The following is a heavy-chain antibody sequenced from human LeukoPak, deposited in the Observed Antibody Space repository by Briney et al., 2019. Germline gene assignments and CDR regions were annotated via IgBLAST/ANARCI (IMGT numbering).Heavy chain of an antibody. D-gene: IGHD6-19*01. J-gene: IGHJ4*02. V-gene: IGHV4-61*05. CDR1: GGSISSSNYY. CDR3: ASIAVAGTGYDY. Sequence: PSETLSLTCTVSGGSISSSNYYWGWIRQPPGKGLEWIGYIYYSGSTNYNPSLKSRVTISVDTSKNQFSLKLSSVTAADTAVYYCASIAVAGTGYDYWGQGTLVTVSS. CDR2: IYYSGST.